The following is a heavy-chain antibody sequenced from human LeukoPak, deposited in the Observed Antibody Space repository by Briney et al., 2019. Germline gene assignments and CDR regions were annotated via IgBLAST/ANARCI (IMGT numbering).Heavy chain of an antibody. J-gene: IGHJ4*02. CDR2: FDPSDSYT. D-gene: IGHD3-10*01. V-gene: IGHV5-10-1*01. Sequence: GESLKISCKGSGYSFTSYWISWVRRMPGKGLEWMGRFDPSDSYTNYSPSFQAHVTISADKSISTAYLQWSSQKASDTAMYYCARHAAYGSGIFDYWGQGTLVTVSS. CDR1: GYSFTSYW. CDR3: ARHAAYGSGIFDY.